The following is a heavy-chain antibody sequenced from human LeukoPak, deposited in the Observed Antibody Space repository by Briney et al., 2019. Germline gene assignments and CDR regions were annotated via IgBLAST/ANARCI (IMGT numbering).Heavy chain of an antibody. D-gene: IGHD5-12*01. CDR1: GFIFRSYD. J-gene: IGHJ4*02. V-gene: IGHV3-33*01. CDR2: IWYDGSNK. Sequence: GGSLRLSCAASGFIFRSYDMHWVRQAPDKGLEWVAVIWYDGSNKYYAESVKGRFTISRDNSKNTLYLQMNSLGGEDTALYYCARDLVRTDSGYDSGPVGYWGQGTLVTVSS. CDR3: ARDLVRTDSGYDSGPVGY.